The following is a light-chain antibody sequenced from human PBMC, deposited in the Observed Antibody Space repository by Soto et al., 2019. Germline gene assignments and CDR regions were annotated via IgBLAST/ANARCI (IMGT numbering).Light chain of an antibody. V-gene: IGKV1-39*01. Sequence: DIQMTQSPSSLSASVGDRVTITCRASQSIRRSLSWYLQKPGKAPKLLIYTASTLHSGVPPRFRGGASGTDFTLTIAGLQLEDFGTYYCQQSASAPVTFGQGTRLEIK. CDR2: TAS. J-gene: IGKJ2*01. CDR1: QSIRRS. CDR3: QQSASAPVT.